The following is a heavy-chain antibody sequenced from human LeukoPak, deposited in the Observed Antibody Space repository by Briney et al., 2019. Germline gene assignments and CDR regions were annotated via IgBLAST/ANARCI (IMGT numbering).Heavy chain of an antibody. J-gene: IGHJ4*02. Sequence: MTSETLSLTCTVSGGSVSTGSYYWSWIRQPAGRGLEWNGHIHTSGTMNYNASLKSRVRISVETSKNQFSLRLSSVTAADTAMYFCARGILRDYYDSSGFYHRGGVGYWGQGTLVTVSS. CDR1: GGSVSTGSYY. D-gene: IGHD3-22*01. V-gene: IGHV4-61*09. CDR3: ARGILRDYYDSSGFYHRGGVGY. CDR2: IHTSGTM.